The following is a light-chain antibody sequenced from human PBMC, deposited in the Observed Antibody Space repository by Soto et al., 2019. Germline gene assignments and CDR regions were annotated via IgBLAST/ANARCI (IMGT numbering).Light chain of an antibody. Sequence: QSALTQPASVSGSPGQSITISCTGTSSDVGAYNFVSWYQQHPGQAPKVMIYEVSNRASGVSNRFFGSKSGNTASLTISGLQAEDEADYYCSSHTSRNSPFVFGTGTKVTVL. CDR3: SSHTSRNSPFV. CDR2: EVS. V-gene: IGLV2-14*01. J-gene: IGLJ1*01. CDR1: SSDVGAYNF.